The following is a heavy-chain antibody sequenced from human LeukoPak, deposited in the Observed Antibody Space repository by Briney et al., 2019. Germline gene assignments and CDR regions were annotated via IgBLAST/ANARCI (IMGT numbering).Heavy chain of an antibody. CDR1: GYTFTGYY. CDR2: INPNSGGT. Sequence: ASVKVSCKASGYTFTGYYMHWVRQAPGQGLEWMGWINPNSGGTNYAQKLQGRVTMTTDTSTSTAYMELRSLRSDDTAVYYCATGYSSSWYDAFDIWGQGTMVTVSS. CDR3: ATGYSSSWYDAFDI. J-gene: IGHJ3*02. D-gene: IGHD6-13*01. V-gene: IGHV1-2*02.